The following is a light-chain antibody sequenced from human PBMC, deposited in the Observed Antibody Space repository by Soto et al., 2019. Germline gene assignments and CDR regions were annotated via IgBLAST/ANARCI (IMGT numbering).Light chain of an antibody. Sequence: QAVVAQPPSASGTPGQRVTISCSGSSSNIGSNYVYWYQQLPGTAPKLLIYRNNQRPSGVPDRFSGSKSDTSASLAISGLRSEDEADYYCATWDDSLSDVVFGGGTQLTVL. CDR2: RNN. J-gene: IGLJ2*01. CDR1: SSNIGSNY. CDR3: ATWDDSLSDVV. V-gene: IGLV1-47*01.